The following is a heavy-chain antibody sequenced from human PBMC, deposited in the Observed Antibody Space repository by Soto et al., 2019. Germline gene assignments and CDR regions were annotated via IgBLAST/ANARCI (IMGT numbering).Heavy chain of an antibody. D-gene: IGHD2-2*01. J-gene: IGHJ6*02. Sequence: GESLKISCKGSGYSFTRYWIGWVRQMPGKGLEWMGIIYPGDSDTRYSPSFQGQVTISADKSISTAYLQWSSLKASDTAMYYCARQDIVVVPGAVNGMDVWGQGTTVTVSS. CDR3: ARQDIVVVPGAVNGMDV. CDR2: IYPGDSDT. V-gene: IGHV5-51*01. CDR1: GYSFTRYW.